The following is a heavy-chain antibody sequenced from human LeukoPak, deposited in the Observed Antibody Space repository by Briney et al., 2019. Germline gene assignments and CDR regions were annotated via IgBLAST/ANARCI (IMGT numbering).Heavy chain of an antibody. CDR2: ISTSGNSV. CDR3: ATYCGGDCYEAFDI. D-gene: IGHD2-21*02. CDR1: GFTFSDYY. J-gene: IGHJ3*02. V-gene: IGHV3-11*01. Sequence: GGSLRLSCAASGFTFSDYYMSWIRQAPGKGLEWVSYISTSGNSVYYADSVKGRFTISRDNAKNSLYLQMNSLRAEDTAVYYCATYCGGDCYEAFDIWGQGTMITVSS.